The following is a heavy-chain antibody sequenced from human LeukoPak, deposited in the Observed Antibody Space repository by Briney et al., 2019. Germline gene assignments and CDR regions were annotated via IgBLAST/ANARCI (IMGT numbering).Heavy chain of an antibody. CDR2: IYYSGST. V-gene: IGHV4-59*01. J-gene: IGHJ4*02. CDR3: ARGKGYFDY. Sequence: PSETLSLTCTASGGSISPYYWSWIRQPPGKGLEWMGYIYYSGSTNYNPSLKSRVTVSVDTSKKQFSLKLNSVTAADTAVYYCARGKGYFDYWGQGTLVTVSS. CDR1: GGSISPYY.